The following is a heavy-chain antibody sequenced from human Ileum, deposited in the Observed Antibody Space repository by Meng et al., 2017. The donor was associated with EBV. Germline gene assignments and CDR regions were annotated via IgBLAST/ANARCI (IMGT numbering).Heavy chain of an antibody. J-gene: IGHJ4*02. CDR1: GFTFSNYY. D-gene: IGHD6-13*01. CDR3: VYSSSFH. V-gene: IGHV3-11*01. Sequence: QVTLVGFGGGLVKPGGSLRLSCAASGFTFSNYYMNWIRQAPGKGLECVSFISSTGSTTYYADPVKGRFTVSRDNAKNSLFLQMHSLRAEDTAVYYCVYSSSFHWGQGTLVTVSS. CDR2: ISSTGSTT.